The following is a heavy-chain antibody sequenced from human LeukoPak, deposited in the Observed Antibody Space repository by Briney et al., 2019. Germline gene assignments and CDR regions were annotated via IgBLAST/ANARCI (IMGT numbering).Heavy chain of an antibody. CDR3: ARHNYDFWSGYSSYYYYGMDV. J-gene: IGHJ6*02. CDR1: GGSISSYY. V-gene: IGHV4-59*01. Sequence: SSETLSLTCTVSGGSISSYYWSWIRQPPGKGLEWIGYIYYSGSTNYNPSLKSRVTISVDTSKNQFSLKLSSVTAADTAVYYCARHNYDFWSGYSSYYYYGMDVWGQGTTVTVSS. CDR2: IYYSGST. D-gene: IGHD3-3*01.